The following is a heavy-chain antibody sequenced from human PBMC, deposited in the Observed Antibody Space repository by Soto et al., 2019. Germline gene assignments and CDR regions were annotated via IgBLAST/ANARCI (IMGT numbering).Heavy chain of an antibody. D-gene: IGHD4-17*01. CDR2: IDWNGGRT. CDR3: ASGEGGLAFDI. CDR1: GFTFEDYD. V-gene: IGHV3-20*04. Sequence: EVQLVEAGGGVVRPGGSLRLSCVASGFTFEDYDLSWVRQAPGKGLEWVSGIDWNGGRTGYADSVKGRFTISRDNAKNSVDLQWTNLSAGDTALYFCASGEGGLAFDIWGQGTMVTVSS. J-gene: IGHJ3*02.